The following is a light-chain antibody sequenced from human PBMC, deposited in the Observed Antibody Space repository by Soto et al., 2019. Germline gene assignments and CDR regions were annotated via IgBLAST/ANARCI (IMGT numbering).Light chain of an antibody. J-gene: IGKJ5*01. V-gene: IGKV3-11*01. CDR2: DAS. CDR1: QSVDIY. Sequence: ETVLTQSPATLSLSPGERATLSCRASQSVDIYLAWYPQKPGQAPRLLIYDASNRATGIPARFSGSGSGTDFTLTISSLEPEDFALYYCQQRKYWPPLTFGQGTRLEIK. CDR3: QQRKYWPPLT.